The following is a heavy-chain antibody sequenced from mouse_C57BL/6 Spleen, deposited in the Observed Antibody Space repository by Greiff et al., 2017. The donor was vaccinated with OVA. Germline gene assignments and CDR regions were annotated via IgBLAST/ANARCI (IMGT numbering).Heavy chain of an antibody. CDR2: IHPSGGGT. J-gene: IGHJ3*01. D-gene: IGHD1-1*01. CDR3: AIRGYGSNSWFAY. CDR1: GYTFTSYW. Sequence: VQLQQPGAELVKPGASVKVSCKASGYTFTSYWMHWVKQRPGQGLEWIGRIHPSGGGTNYNEKFKGKATLTVDKSSSTAYMQLSSLTSEDSAVYYCAIRGYGSNSWFAYWGQGTPVTVS. V-gene: IGHV1-74*01.